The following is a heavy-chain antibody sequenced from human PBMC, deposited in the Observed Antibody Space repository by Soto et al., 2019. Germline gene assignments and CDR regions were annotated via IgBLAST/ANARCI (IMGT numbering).Heavy chain of an antibody. CDR2: VYYSGST. J-gene: IGHJ4*02. D-gene: IGHD3-3*01. V-gene: IGHV4-61*01. CDR3: AASISIFGVVPF. CDR1: GGSVSRVSYY. Sequence: PSETLSLTCNVSGGSVSRVSYYWSWIRQSPGKGLEWIGYVYYSGSTNYNPSLKSRVTISVDTSKNRFSLKLRSVTAADTAVYYCAASISIFGVVPFWGQGTLVTVSS.